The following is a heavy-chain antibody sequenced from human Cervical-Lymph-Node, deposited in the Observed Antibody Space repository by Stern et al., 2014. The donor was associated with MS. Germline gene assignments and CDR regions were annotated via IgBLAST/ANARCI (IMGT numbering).Heavy chain of an antibody. Sequence: QVQLVESGAEVKKPGASLKVSCKASGYTFTSYGISWVRQAPGQGLEWMGWINAYNGNTNYAQNLQGRVTMTTDTSTSTAYMELRSLRPDDTAVYYCASGPGYCSSTSCSDYWGQGTLVTVSS. CDR2: INAYNGNT. CDR3: ASGPGYCSSTSCSDY. D-gene: IGHD2-2*01. CDR1: GYTFTSYG. V-gene: IGHV1-18*01. J-gene: IGHJ4*02.